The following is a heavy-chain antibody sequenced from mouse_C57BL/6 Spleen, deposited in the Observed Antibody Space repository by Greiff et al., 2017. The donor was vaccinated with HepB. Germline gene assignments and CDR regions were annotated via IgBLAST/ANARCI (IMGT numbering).Heavy chain of an antibody. V-gene: IGHV5-16*01. Sequence: EVQGVESAGGLVQPGSSMKLSCTASGFTFSDYYMAWVRQVPEKGLEWVANINYDGSSTYYLDSLKSRFIISRDNAKNILYLQMSSLKSEDTATYYCAREGLSGAMDYWGQGTSVTVSS. J-gene: IGHJ4*01. CDR1: GFTFSDYY. D-gene: IGHD6-2*01. CDR2: INYDGSST. CDR3: AREGLSGAMDY.